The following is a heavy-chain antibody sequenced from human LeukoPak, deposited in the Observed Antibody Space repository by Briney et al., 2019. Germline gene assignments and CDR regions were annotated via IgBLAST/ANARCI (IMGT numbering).Heavy chain of an antibody. CDR3: ARGSPYYYDSSGYPFDI. Sequence: ASVKVSCKASGYTFTSYDINWGRQATGQGLEWMGWMNPNSGNTGYAQKFQGRVTMTRNTSISTAYMELSSLRSEDTAVYYCARGSPYYYDSSGYPFDIWGQGPMVTVSS. CDR1: GYTFTSYD. CDR2: MNPNSGNT. V-gene: IGHV1-8*01. D-gene: IGHD3-22*01. J-gene: IGHJ3*02.